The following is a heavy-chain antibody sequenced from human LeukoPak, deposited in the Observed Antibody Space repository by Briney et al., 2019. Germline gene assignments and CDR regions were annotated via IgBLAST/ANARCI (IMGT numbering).Heavy chain of an antibody. Sequence: GGSLRLSCTASGFTFTTYRMSWVRHPPGKGLEWVANIKQDGTEEYYVDSVKGRFTISRDNAKNSLYLQMNSLRVEDTATYYCAKVAHYYYGSESYYFFEHWGQGTPVTASS. CDR1: GFTFTTYR. J-gene: IGHJ4*02. D-gene: IGHD3-10*01. CDR2: IKQDGTEE. V-gene: IGHV3-7*01. CDR3: AKVAHYYYGSESYYFFEH.